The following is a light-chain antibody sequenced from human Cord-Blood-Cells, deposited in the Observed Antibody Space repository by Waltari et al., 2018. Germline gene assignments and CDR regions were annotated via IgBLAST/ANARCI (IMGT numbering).Light chain of an antibody. V-gene: IGKV4-1*01. CDR3: QQYYSTPHT. Sequence: DIVMTQSPDSLAVSLGAGATINCKSSQSVLYSSNNKNYLAWYQQKPGQPTKLLIYWASTRESGVPDRFSGSGSGTDFTLTISSLQAEDVAVYYCQQYYSTPHTFGQGTKLEIK. J-gene: IGKJ2*01. CDR2: WAS. CDR1: QSVLYSSNNKNY.